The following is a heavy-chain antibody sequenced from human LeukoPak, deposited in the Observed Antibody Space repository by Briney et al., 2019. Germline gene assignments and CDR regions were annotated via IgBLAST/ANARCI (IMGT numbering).Heavy chain of an antibody. CDR1: GFTFSSYA. J-gene: IGHJ4*02. Sequence: RGSLRLSCAASGFTFSSYAMHWVRQAPGKGLEWVAVISYDGSNKYYADSVKGRFTISRDNSKNTLYLQMNSLRVEDTAVYYCAINSGSYHYFDYWGQGTLVTVSS. CDR2: ISYDGSNK. D-gene: IGHD1-26*01. CDR3: AINSGSYHYFDY. V-gene: IGHV3-30-3*01.